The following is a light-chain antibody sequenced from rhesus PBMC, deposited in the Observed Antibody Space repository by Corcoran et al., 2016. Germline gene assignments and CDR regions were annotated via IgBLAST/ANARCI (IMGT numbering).Light chain of an antibody. CDR1: QGISNA. CDR3: QQCNSYPRT. Sequence: DIQMTQSPSSLSAPVGDKVTITCRASQGISNALAWYQQKPGKAPKLLIFAASSLQSGVPSRFSGSGAGTDVTLAISSLEPEDFAGYYGQQCNSYPRTFGQGTKVEIK. CDR2: AAS. J-gene: IGKJ1*01. V-gene: IGKV1-33*01.